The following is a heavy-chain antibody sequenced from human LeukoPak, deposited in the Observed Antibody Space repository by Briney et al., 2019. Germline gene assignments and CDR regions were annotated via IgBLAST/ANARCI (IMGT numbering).Heavy chain of an antibody. J-gene: IGHJ3*01. CDR1: GYSFTSYW. CDR2: IYPGDSDS. Sequence: HGESLKISCKGSGYSFTSYWIGWVRQLPGKGLEWMGIIYPGDSDSRQSPSLRGQVTISADKSINTAYLQWNSLKASDTAMYYCARGHHVVVATATWASDAFDLWGQGTMVTVSS. V-gene: IGHV5-51*01. CDR3: ARGHHVVVATATWASDAFDL. D-gene: IGHD2-21*02.